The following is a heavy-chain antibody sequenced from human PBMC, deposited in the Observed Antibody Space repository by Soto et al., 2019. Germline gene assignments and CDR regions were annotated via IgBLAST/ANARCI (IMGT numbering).Heavy chain of an antibody. D-gene: IGHD3-9*01. Sequence: QVQLVEPGGGVVQPGRSLRLSCAASGFTFSSYGMHWVRQAPGKGLEWVAVISYDGSNKYYADSVKGQFTISRDNSKNTLYLQMNSLRAEDTAVYYCAKSRVLRYFDWLLLGDYWGQGTLVTVSS. CDR2: ISYDGSNK. V-gene: IGHV3-30*18. J-gene: IGHJ4*02. CDR3: AKSRVLRYFDWLLLGDY. CDR1: GFTFSSYG.